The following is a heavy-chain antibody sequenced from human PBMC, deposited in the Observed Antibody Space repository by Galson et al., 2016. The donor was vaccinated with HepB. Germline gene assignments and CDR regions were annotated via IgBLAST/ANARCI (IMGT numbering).Heavy chain of an antibody. D-gene: IGHD3-10*01. J-gene: IGHJ6*02. Sequence: SLRLSCAASGFTFSNFSNYAMHWVRQAPGKGLEWVAVISFDGSNKYYAASVKGRFTISRDNSKNTVSLQINSLRPEDTAVFYCARDMARGRYYYYGMDVWGQGTTVTVSS. CDR1: GFTFSNFSNYA. V-gene: IGHV3-30-3*01. CDR3: ARDMARGRYYYYGMDV. CDR2: ISFDGSNK.